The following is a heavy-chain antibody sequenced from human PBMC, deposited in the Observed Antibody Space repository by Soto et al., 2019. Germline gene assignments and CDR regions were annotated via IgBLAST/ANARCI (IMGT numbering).Heavy chain of an antibody. Sequence: EVQLLESGGGLVQPGGSLRLYCAASGFTFSSYAMSWVRQAPGKGLEWVSAISGSGGSTYYADSVKGRFTISRDNSKNTLYLQMNSLRAEDTAVYYCAKGRARGTRYQHDYWGQGTLVTVSS. CDR3: AKGRARGTRYQHDY. V-gene: IGHV3-23*01. CDR1: GFTFSSYA. D-gene: IGHD2-2*01. CDR2: ISGSGGST. J-gene: IGHJ4*02.